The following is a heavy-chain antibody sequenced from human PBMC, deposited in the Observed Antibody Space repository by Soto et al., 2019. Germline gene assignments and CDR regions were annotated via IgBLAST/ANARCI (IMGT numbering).Heavy chain of an antibody. V-gene: IGHV4-39*01. J-gene: IGHJ4*02. D-gene: IGHD3-10*01. CDR2: VFYNGNT. CDR1: GGSIRSSSYY. CDR3: ARFPDWGSGTE. Sequence: QVQLQESGPRLVKPSETLSLTCTVSGGSIRSSSYYWVWIRQPPGKGMEWIGSVFYNGNTYYSPSIKSRITISVDTSQNQLALRLYAVTAADTAVYRCARFPDWGSGTEGGQGIPVTVSS.